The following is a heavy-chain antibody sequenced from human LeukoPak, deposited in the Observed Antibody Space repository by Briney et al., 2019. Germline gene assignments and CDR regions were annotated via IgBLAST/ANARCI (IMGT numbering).Heavy chain of an antibody. V-gene: IGHV4-39*01. J-gene: IGHJ4*02. CDR3: ARLDDRAARIAVGRSSTWSSRRGFDY. CDR1: GGSISSSNYH. D-gene: IGHD6-13*01. Sequence: SVTLSLTCTGSGGSISSSNYHWGWIRQPPGKGLEWIGNIYYSGSTYYNPSLNSRVTISVDTSKNQFSLKLNSVTAADTAVYYCARLDDRAARIAVGRSSTWSSRRGFDYWGQGTLVTVSS. CDR2: IYYSGST.